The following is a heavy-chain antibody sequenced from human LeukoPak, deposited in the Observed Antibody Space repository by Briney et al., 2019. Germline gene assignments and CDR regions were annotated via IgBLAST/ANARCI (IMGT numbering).Heavy chain of an antibody. J-gene: IGHJ4*02. V-gene: IGHV3-21*01. CDR3: ARCTTGRTFGSLREIKRSREVDY. D-gene: IGHD1-1*01. Sequence: GGSLRLSCAASGFTFSSYSMNWVRQAPGKGLEWVSSISSSSSNIYYADSVKGRFTISRDNAKNSLYLQMNSLRVEDTAVYYCARCTTGRTFGSLREIKRSREVDYWGQGTLVTVSS. CDR1: GFTFSSYS. CDR2: ISSSSSNI.